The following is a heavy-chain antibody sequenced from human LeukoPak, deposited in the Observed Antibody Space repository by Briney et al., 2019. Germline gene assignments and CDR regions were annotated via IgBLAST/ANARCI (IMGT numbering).Heavy chain of an antibody. CDR1: GFTFSSYG. V-gene: IGHV3-33*01. J-gene: IGHJ4*02. Sequence: GRSLRLSCAASGFTFSSYGMHWVLQAQGKVLEWVAVIWYDGINKYYADSVKGRFTISRDNSKNTLYMQMNSLRAEDTAVYYCARGSIAARQPYFDYWGQGTLVTVSS. D-gene: IGHD6-6*01. CDR3: ARGSIAARQPYFDY. CDR2: IWYDGINK.